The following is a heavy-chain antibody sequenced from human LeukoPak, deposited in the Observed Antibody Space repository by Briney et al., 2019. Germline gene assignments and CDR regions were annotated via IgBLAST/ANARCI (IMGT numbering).Heavy chain of an antibody. CDR2: INHSGST. J-gene: IGHJ4*02. CDR1: GGSFSGYY. V-gene: IGHV4-34*01. D-gene: IGHD3-22*01. Sequence: SETLSLTCDVYGGSFSGYYWSWIRQPPGKGLEWIGEINHSGSTYYNPSLKSRVTMSVDTSKNQFSLKLNSVTAADTAVYYCARGGDSSGYNYWGQGTLVTVSS. CDR3: ARGGDSSGYNY.